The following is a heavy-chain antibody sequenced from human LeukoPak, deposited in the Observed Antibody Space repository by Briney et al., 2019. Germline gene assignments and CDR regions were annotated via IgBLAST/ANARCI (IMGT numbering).Heavy chain of an antibody. Sequence: GESLKISCKGSGYSFTSYWIGWVRQMPGKGLEWMGIIYPGDSDTRYSPSFQGQVTFSADKSISTAYLQWSSLKASDTAMYYCARRTSWFKEYNWFDPWGQGTLVTVSS. D-gene: IGHD2-2*01. CDR2: IYPGDSDT. CDR3: ARRTSWFKEYNWFDP. CDR1: GYSFTSYW. V-gene: IGHV5-51*01. J-gene: IGHJ5*02.